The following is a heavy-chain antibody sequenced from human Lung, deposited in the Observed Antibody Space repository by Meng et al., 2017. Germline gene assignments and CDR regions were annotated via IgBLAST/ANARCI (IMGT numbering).Heavy chain of an antibody. CDR3: ARQDSLFDY. V-gene: IGHV3-20*04. CDR1: GFTFRDFG. J-gene: IGHJ4*02. D-gene: IGHD3-22*01. CDR2: INDNGDTT. Sequence: GESLKISCAASGFTFRDFGMSWVRQAPGKGLEWVARINDNGDTTTYADSVKGRFTISRDNAKKSLYLQMNSLGVGDTAFYYCARQDSLFDYWGQGELVTVSS.